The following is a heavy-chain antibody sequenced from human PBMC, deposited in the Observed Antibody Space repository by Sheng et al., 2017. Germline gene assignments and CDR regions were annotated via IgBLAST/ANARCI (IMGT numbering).Heavy chain of an antibody. CDR1: GFTFSSYS. J-gene: IGHJ6*02. CDR2: ISSSSSYI. Sequence: EVQLVESGGGLVKPGGSLRLSCAASGFTFSSYSMNWVRQAPGKGLEWVSSISSSSSYIYYADSVKGRFTISRDNAKNSLYLQMNSLRAEDTAVYYCASGNMTYYDFWSGPALDGMDVWGQGTTVTVSS. D-gene: IGHD3-3*01. CDR3: ASGNMTYYDFWSGPALDGMDV. V-gene: IGHV3-21*01.